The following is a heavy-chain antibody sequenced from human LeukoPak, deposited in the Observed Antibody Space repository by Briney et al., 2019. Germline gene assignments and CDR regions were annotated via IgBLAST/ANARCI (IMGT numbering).Heavy chain of an antibody. CDR3: ARLLLVRDCGGDGEFDY. V-gene: IGHV5-51*01. CDR1: GYSFSNYW. J-gene: IGHJ4*02. Sequence: GESLKISCKGSGYSFSNYWIGWVRQTPAKGLEWMGIIYPGDSNTRYSPSFQGQVTISADKPISTAYLQWTTLKAPDTAIYYCARLLLVRDCGGDGEFDYWGQGTRVSVSS. CDR2: IYPGDSNT. D-gene: IGHD2-21*02.